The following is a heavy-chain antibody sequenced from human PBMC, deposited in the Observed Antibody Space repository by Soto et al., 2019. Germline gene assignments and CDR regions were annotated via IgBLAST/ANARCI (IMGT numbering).Heavy chain of an antibody. Sequence: GESLKISCKGSGYTFSIYWIGWVRQMPGKGLEWMGIINTGDSFTKYSSSFEGQVTISVDRSINTVYLQWSSLKASDTAMHYCVRAQYKLVDYWGQGRPVPVSS. J-gene: IGHJ4*02. V-gene: IGHV5-51*01. CDR1: GYTFSIYW. D-gene: IGHD1-1*01. CDR3: VRAQYKLVDY. CDR2: INTGDSFT.